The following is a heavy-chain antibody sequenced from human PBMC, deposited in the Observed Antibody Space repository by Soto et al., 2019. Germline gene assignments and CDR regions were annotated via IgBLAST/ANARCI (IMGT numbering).Heavy chain of an antibody. V-gene: IGHV5-51*01. CDR1: GYSFTSYW. D-gene: IGHD6-19*01. CDR2: IYPGDSDT. J-gene: IGHJ6*02. CDR3: ARRGSRSSGWYDGMDV. Sequence: GESLKISCQGSGYSFTSYWIGWVRQMPGKGLEWMGIIYPGDSDTRYSPSFQGQVTISADKSISTAYLQWSSLKASDTAMYYCARRGSRSSGWYDGMDVWGQGTTVTVSS.